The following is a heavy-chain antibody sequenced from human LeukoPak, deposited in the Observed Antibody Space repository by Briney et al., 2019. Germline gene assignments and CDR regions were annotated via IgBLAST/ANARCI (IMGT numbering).Heavy chain of an antibody. D-gene: IGHD6-13*01. J-gene: IGHJ3*02. V-gene: IGHV1-18*01. CDR3: ASGTWSGLKIAAAGFDAFDI. Sequence: ASVKVSCKASGYTFTNYGVSWVRQAPGQGLEWMGSISGYNGNRNYPQRLQGRVTMTTDTSTRTVYMELRSLRSDDTAVYYCASGTWSGLKIAAAGFDAFDIWGQGTMVTVSP. CDR1: GYTFTNYG. CDR2: ISGYNGNR.